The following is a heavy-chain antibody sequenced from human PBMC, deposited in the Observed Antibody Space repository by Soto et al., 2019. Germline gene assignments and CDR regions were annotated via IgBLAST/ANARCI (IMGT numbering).Heavy chain of an antibody. J-gene: IGHJ3*01. CDR2: IDPDSGGT. CDR3: AIVAVPGRAFDV. D-gene: IGHD6-19*01. Sequence: GASVKVSCKASGYSFTGHYMHWVRQAPGQGLEWLGWIDPDSGGTNYEQKFQGGVTMTRDTSISTAYMELSRLKSDDTAVYYCAIVAVPGRAFDVWGQGTMVTVSS. CDR1: GYSFTGHY. V-gene: IGHV1-2*02.